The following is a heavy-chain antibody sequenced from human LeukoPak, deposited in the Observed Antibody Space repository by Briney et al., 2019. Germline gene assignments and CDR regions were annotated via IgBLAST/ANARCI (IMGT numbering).Heavy chain of an antibody. CDR2: ISAYNGNT. CDR3: ARLVRFLEWSLDYTDV. J-gene: IGHJ6*03. Sequence: ASVKVSCKASGYTFTSYGISWVRQAPGQGLEWMGWISAYNGNTNYAQKLQGRVTMTTDTSTSTAYMELRSLRSDDTAVYYCARLVRFLEWSLDYTDVWGKGTTVTVSS. D-gene: IGHD3-3*01. CDR1: GYTFTSYG. V-gene: IGHV1-18*01.